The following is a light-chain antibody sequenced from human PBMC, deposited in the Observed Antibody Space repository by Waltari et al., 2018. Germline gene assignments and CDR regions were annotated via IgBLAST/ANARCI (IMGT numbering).Light chain of an antibody. CDR1: QSVATN. V-gene: IGKV3-15*01. Sequence: IVMTQSPATLSVSPGEGATLSCRASQSVATNLAWYQRKPGQGPRVLLSEASNSVAGIPARFSGRGSGTEFTLTISSLQSEDFAVDYCQQYNTYYSFGQGTRLEIK. CDR2: EAS. J-gene: IGKJ2*01. CDR3: QQYNTYYS.